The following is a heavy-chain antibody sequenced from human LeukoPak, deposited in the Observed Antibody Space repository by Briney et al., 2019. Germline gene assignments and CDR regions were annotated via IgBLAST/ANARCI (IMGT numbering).Heavy chain of an antibody. CDR1: GFTFSSYA. J-gene: IGHJ4*02. D-gene: IGHD2-15*01. V-gene: IGHV3-23*01. CDR2: ISGSGGST. CDR3: ARDDYCSGGSCYHPGGY. Sequence: GGSLRLSCAAAGFTFSSYAMSWVRQAPGKGLEWVSAISGSGGSTYYADSVKGRFTISRDTSKNPLYLQMNSLRAEDTAVYYCARDDYCSGGSCYHPGGYWGQGTLVTVSS.